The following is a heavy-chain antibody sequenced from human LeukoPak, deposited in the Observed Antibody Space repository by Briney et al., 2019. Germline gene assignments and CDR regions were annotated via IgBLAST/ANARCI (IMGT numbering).Heavy chain of an antibody. CDR3: AREGGRGSSNLDYFDY. Sequence: GGSLTLSCAASGFTFSCYPVNWLRQAPGKGLEWVSSISSNGAYIYYADSMEGRFTISRDNAKNSLSLQMDSLRAEDTAIYYCAREGGRGSSNLDYFDYWGQGMLVTVSS. V-gene: IGHV3-21*01. CDR1: GFTFSCYP. J-gene: IGHJ4*02. CDR2: ISSNGAYI. D-gene: IGHD2-15*01.